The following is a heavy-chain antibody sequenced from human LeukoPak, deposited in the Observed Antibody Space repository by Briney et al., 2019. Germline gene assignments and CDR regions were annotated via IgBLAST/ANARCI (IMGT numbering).Heavy chain of an antibody. D-gene: IGHD2-2*01. J-gene: IGHJ5*02. CDR2: INHSGST. CDR1: GGSSSGYY. CDR3: ARGIVVVPAAQPPGGSNWFDP. Sequence: SETLSLTCAVYGGSSSGYYWSWIRQPPGKGLEWIGEINHSGSTNYNPSLKSRVTISVDTSKNQFSLKLSSVTAADTAVYYCARGIVVVPAAQPPGGSNWFDPWGQGTLVTVSS. V-gene: IGHV4-34*01.